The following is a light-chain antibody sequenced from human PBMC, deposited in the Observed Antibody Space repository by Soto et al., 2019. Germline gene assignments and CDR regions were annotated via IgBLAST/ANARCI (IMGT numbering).Light chain of an antibody. CDR1: SSDIGGYNY. CDR2: EVS. J-gene: IGLJ1*01. Sequence: QSVLTQPASVSGSPGQSITISCTGTSSDIGGYNYVSWSQQHPGKAPHLIIYEVSHRPSGVSNRFSGSKSGNTASLTISGLQSEDESDYYCSSYTSSITYVFGTGTKLTVL. V-gene: IGLV2-14*01. CDR3: SSYTSSITYV.